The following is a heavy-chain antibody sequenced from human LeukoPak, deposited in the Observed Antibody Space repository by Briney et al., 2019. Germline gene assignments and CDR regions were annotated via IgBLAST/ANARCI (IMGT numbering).Heavy chain of an antibody. CDR1: GYSFTNSW. CDR3: ATPVAANYCYGMDV. J-gene: IGHJ6*02. V-gene: IGHV5-51*01. D-gene: IGHD6-19*01. Sequence: GESLKISCKGSGYSFTNSWIGWVRQMPGKGLEWMGIIYPGDSDTRYNSSFQGQVTISADKSISTAYLQWSSLKASDTAMYYCATPVAANYCYGMDVWGQGTTVTVSS. CDR2: IYPGDSDT.